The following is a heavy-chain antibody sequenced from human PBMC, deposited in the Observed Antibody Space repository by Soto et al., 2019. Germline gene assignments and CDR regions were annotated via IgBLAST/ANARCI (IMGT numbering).Heavy chain of an antibody. Sequence: ASVKVSCKASGYTITNYFLHWVRQSPGQGLQWMGVVNPSTGATSYAQMFRGRVTMTRDTFTRTVYMELSSLNSEDTAVYYCAREALRRGYSNFRWFDPWGQGTQVTVSS. D-gene: IGHD4-4*01. CDR1: GYTITNYF. CDR3: AREALRRGYSNFRWFDP. J-gene: IGHJ5*02. CDR2: VNPSTGAT. V-gene: IGHV1-46*01.